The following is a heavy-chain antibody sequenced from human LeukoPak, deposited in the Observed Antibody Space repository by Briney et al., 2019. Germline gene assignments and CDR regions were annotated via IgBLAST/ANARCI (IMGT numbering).Heavy chain of an antibody. V-gene: IGHV3-48*01. Sequence: PGGSLRLSCAASGFTFSSYAMSWVRQAPGKGLEWVSYIGNGVGATYYAESVKGRFTISRDNAMNSLYLQMNSLSAEDTAVYYCARDGGTGYEDDYWGQGTLVTVSS. D-gene: IGHD5-12*01. CDR2: IGNGVGAT. CDR3: ARDGGTGYEDDY. J-gene: IGHJ4*02. CDR1: GFTFSSYA.